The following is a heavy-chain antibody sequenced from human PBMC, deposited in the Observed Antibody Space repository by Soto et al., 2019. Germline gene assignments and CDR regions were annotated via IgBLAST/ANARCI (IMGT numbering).Heavy chain of an antibody. V-gene: IGHV4-30-2*01. D-gene: IGHD3-22*01. J-gene: IGHJ3*02. Sequence: QLQLQESGSGLVKPSQTLSLTCAVSRGSISSGGYSWSWIRQPPGKGLEWIGYIYHSGSTYYNPSLKSRVTISVDRSKNQFSLKLSSVTAADTAVYYCATDSSGYYAFDIWGQGTMVTVSS. CDR2: IYHSGST. CDR3: ATDSSGYYAFDI. CDR1: RGSISSGGYS.